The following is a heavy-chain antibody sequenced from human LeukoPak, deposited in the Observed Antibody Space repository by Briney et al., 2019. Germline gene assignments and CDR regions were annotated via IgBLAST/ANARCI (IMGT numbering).Heavy chain of an antibody. V-gene: IGHV1-24*01. CDR3: TTGGYGAGSYYSGAHFDY. J-gene: IGHJ4*02. CDR2: FDPEDGET. D-gene: IGHD3-10*01. CDR1: GYTLTELS. Sequence: GASVKVSCKVSGYTLTELSMHWVRQAPGKGLEWMGGFDPEDGETIYAHKFQGRVTITEATSTDPAYMELSSLSAEATALYYWTTGGYGAGSYYSGAHFDYWGQGTLVTVAS.